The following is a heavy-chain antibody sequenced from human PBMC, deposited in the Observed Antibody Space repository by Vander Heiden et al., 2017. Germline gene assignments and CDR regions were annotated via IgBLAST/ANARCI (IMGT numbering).Heavy chain of an antibody. V-gene: IGHV4-59*01. J-gene: IGHJ4*02. CDR3: VRSGGMIRGIRYFDY. D-gene: IGHD2-15*01. CDR2: IYYSGST. CDR1: Y. Sequence: YWSWIRQPTGKGLEWIGYIYYSGSTNYNPSLKSRVTISVDTSKNQFSLKVSSVTAADTAVYYCVRSGGMIRGIRYFDYWGQGTLVTVSS.